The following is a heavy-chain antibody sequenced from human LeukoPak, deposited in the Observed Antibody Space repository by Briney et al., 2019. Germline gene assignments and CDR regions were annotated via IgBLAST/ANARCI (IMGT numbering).Heavy chain of an antibody. J-gene: IGHJ1*01. Sequence: SETLSLTCTVSGGSISSYYWSWVRQPPGKGLEWIGYIYYSGTTNYNPSLKSRVTISVDTSKNQFSLKLSSVTAADTAVYYCARLYASGSYVYFHHWGQGTLVTVSS. CDR1: GGSISSYY. D-gene: IGHD3-10*01. CDR3: ARLYASGSYVYFHH. CDR2: IYYSGTT. V-gene: IGHV4-59*01.